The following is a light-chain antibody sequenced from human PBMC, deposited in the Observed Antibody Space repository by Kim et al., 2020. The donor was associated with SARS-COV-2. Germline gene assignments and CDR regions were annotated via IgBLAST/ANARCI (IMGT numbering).Light chain of an antibody. CDR3: SSYTNINTVV. V-gene: IGLV2-14*01. CDR2: EVS. Sequence: QSALTQPASVSGSPGQSITISCTGTSSDVGDFNYVSWYQQHPGKAPKLIIDEVSDRPSGVSNRFSGSKSGNTASLTISGLQAEDEADYYCSSYTNINTVVFGGGTKVTVL. J-gene: IGLJ2*01. CDR1: SSDVGDFNY.